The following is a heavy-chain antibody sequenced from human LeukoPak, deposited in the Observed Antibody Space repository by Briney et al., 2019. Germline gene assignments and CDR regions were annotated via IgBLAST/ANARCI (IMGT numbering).Heavy chain of an antibody. CDR3: APPGYRIGATRFDY. D-gene: IGHD6-13*01. V-gene: IGHV3-23*01. CDR2: ISGSGGST. J-gene: IGHJ4*02. CDR1: GFTFSSYA. Sequence: GGSLRLSCAASGFTFSSYAMSWVRQAPGKGLEWVSAISGSGGSTYYADSVKGRFTISRDNSKNTLYLQMNSLRAEDTAVYYCAPPGYRIGATRFDYWGQGTLVTVSS.